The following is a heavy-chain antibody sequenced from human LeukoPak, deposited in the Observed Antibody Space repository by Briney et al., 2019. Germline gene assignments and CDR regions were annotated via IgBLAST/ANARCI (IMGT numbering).Heavy chain of an antibody. J-gene: IGHJ3*02. V-gene: IGHV3-48*03. CDR2: ISSSGRTI. CDR3: AREGDFWSGYPDAFDI. D-gene: IGHD3-3*01. CDR1: GFTFSNYD. Sequence: GGSLRLSCAASGFTFSNYDMHWVRQAPGKGLEWVSYISSSGRTIYYADSVKGRLTISRDNAKRSLYLQMNSLRAEDTAVYYCAREGDFWSGYPDAFDIWGQGTMVTVSP.